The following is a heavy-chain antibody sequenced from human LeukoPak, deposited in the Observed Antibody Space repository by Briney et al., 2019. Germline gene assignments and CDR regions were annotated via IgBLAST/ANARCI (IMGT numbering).Heavy chain of an antibody. CDR2: IIPIFGTA. J-gene: IGHJ4*02. CDR1: VGTFSSYA. V-gene: IGHV1-69*13. CDR3: ARDRDYYDSSAHSVGY. D-gene: IGHD3-22*01. Sequence: ASVKVSCKASVGTFSSYAISWVRQAPGQGLEWMGGIIPIFGTANYAQKFQGRVTITADESTSTAYMELSSLRSEDTAVYYCARDRDYYDSSAHSVGYWGQGTLVTVSS.